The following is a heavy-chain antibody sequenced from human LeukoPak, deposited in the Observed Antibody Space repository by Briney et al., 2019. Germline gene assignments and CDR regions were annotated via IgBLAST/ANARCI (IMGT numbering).Heavy chain of an antibody. D-gene: IGHD3-22*01. CDR1: GGSISSYY. V-gene: IGHV4-4*07. CDR2: IYTSGST. CDR3: ARINSSGYYYYFDY. Sequence: SETLSLTCTVSGGSISSYYWGWIRQPAGKGLEWIGRIYTSGSTNYNPSLKSRVTMSVDTSKNQFSLKLSSVTAADTAVYYCARINSSGYYYYFDYWGQGTLVTVSS. J-gene: IGHJ4*02.